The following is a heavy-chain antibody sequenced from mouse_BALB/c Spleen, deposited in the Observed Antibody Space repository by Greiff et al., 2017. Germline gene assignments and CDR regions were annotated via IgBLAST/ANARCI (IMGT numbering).Heavy chain of an antibody. V-gene: IGHV2-2*02. CDR2: IWSCGST. Sequence: QVQLKQSGPGLVQPSQSLSITCTVSGFSLTSYGVHWVRQSPGKGLEWLGVIWSCGSTDYNAAFISRLSISKDNSKSQVFFKMNSLQANDTAIYYCASYGPYAMDYWGQGTSVTVSS. J-gene: IGHJ4*01. CDR1: GFSLTSYG. CDR3: ASYGPYAMDY. D-gene: IGHD1-1*02.